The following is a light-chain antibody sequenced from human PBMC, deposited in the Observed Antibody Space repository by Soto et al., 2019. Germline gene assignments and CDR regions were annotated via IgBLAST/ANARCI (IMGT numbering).Light chain of an antibody. CDR2: SVS. Sequence: EIVMTQSPATLSVSPGERATLSCRASQSVSSNLAWYQQKPGQAPSLLIYSVSTRATDIPARFSGSGSGTDFTLTISSLQPEDFAVYYCQQDYKLPPTFGQGTKVDIK. CDR1: QSVSSN. J-gene: IGKJ1*01. CDR3: QQDYKLPPT. V-gene: IGKV3D-15*01.